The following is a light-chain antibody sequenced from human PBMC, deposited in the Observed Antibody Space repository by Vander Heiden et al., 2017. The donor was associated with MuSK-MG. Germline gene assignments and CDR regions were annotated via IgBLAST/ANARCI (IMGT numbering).Light chain of an antibody. CDR3: QQEDSTPKT. CDR2: WAS. Sequence: DIVMTQSPDSLAVSLGERATINCKSSQSVLYSPNNKNYLAWYQQKPGQPPKLLIYWASTRESGVPDRFSGSGSGTDFTLTISSLQAEDVAVYYCQQEDSTPKTFGQGTKLEIK. J-gene: IGKJ2*01. CDR1: QSVLYSPNNKNY. V-gene: IGKV4-1*01.